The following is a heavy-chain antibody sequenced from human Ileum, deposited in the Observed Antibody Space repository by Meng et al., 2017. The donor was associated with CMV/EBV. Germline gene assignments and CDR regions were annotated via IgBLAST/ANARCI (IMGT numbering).Heavy chain of an antibody. V-gene: IGHV3-53*01. CDR3: ARDRASMGLDY. J-gene: IGHJ4*02. D-gene: IGHD2/OR15-2a*01. CDR2: IYAGGRT. CDR1: TLAAEFSS. Sequence: LVGAWVDWLRAWGTVAVSCAVSTLAAEFSSRVWLAQAQGKGLEWVSIIYAGGRTYYEDSVKGRFTISRDNSKTTLYHQMNTLRAEDTAVYYCARDRASMGLDYWGQGTLVTVSS.